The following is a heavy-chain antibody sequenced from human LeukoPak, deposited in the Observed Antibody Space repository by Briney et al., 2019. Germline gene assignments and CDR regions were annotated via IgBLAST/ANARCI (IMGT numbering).Heavy chain of an antibody. CDR3: ARDLSLPHRYYDILTGYYGPGAYYFDY. CDR1: GFTFSSYG. CDR2: ISYDGSNK. Sequence: GGSLRLSCAASGFTFSSYGMHWVRQAPGKGLEWVAVISYDGSNKYYADSVKGRFTISRDNSENTLYLQMNSLRAEDTAVYYCARDLSLPHRYYDILTGYYGPGAYYFDYWGQGTLVTVSS. J-gene: IGHJ4*02. D-gene: IGHD3-9*01. V-gene: IGHV3-30*03.